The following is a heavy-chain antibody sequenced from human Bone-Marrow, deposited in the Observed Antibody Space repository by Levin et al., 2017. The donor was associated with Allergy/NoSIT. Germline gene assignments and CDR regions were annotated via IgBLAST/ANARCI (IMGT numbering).Heavy chain of an antibody. CDR3: AKDLGVTTAAPAY. Sequence: GGSLRLSCAVSGFTFEDYAMHWVRQVPGKGLEWVSGIRWNSDSIGYADSVKGRFTISRDNAQNSLYLQMNSLRTEDTALYYCAKDLGVTTAAPAYWGQGTLVTVFS. CDR2: IRWNSDSI. CDR1: GFTFEDYA. D-gene: IGHD4-17*01. J-gene: IGHJ4*02. V-gene: IGHV3-9*01.